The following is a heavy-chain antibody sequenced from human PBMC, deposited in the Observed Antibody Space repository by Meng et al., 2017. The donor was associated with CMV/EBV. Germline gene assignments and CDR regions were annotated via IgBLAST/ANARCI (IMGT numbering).Heavy chain of an antibody. J-gene: IGHJ5*02. V-gene: IGHV3-20*04. Sequence: GESLKISCAASGFIFYDYGMNWVRQAPGKGLEWVSGINWNGAITAYADSLKGRFTISRDNAKNSLYLQMNSLRAEDTALYYCARDMEYGITGKTGWFDPWGQGTLVTVSS. CDR1: GFIFYDYG. CDR3: ARDMEYGITGKTGWFDP. D-gene: IGHD1-20*01. CDR2: INWNGAIT.